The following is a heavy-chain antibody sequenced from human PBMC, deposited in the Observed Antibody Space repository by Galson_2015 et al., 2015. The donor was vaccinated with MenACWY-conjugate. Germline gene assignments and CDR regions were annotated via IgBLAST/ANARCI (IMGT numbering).Heavy chain of an antibody. CDR2: INSDGSST. Sequence: SLRLSCAASGFTFSSYWMHWVRQAPGKGLVWVSLINSDGSSTSYADSVKGRFTISRDNAKNTLYLQMNSLRAEDTAVYYCAGYCSSTRCYGASGGYWGQGTLVTVSS. D-gene: IGHD2-2*01. V-gene: IGHV3-74*01. J-gene: IGHJ4*02. CDR1: GFTFSSYW. CDR3: AGYCSSTRCYGASGGY.